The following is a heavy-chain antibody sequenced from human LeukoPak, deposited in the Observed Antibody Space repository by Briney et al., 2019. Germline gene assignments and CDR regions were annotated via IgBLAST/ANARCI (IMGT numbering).Heavy chain of an antibody. J-gene: IGHJ6*02. D-gene: IGHD3-16*01. Sequence: GGSLRLSCAASGFTFSSYWMNWARQAPGKGLEWVASIDHNGNVNYYVDSVEGRFTISRDNAKNSLYLQMSNLRAEDTAVYFCARGGGLDVWGQGATVTVSS. V-gene: IGHV3-7*03. CDR3: ARGGGLDV. CDR2: IDHNGNVN. CDR1: GFTFSSYW.